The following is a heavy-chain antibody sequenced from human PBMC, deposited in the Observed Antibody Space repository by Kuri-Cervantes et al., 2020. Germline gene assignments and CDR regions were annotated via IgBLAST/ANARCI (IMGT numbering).Heavy chain of an antibody. CDR1: GFTFDDYA. V-gene: IGHV3-9*01. CDR3: AKDSGSSGYFPESAY. J-gene: IGHJ4*02. D-gene: IGHD3-22*01. Sequence: SLKISCAASGFTFDDYAMHWVRQAPGKGLEWVSGISKNSGNMGYADSVKGRFTISRDNAKNYLYLQMNSLTADDTALFYCAKDSGSSGYFPESAYWGQGTLSPSPQ. CDR2: ISKNSGNM.